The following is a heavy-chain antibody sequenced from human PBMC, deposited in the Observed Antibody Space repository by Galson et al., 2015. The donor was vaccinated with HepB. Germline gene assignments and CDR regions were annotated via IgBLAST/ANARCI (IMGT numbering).Heavy chain of an antibody. J-gene: IGHJ4*02. Sequence: ETLSLTCAVSDGSISSSNWWSLVRQPPGKGLEWIGEIYNSGSTTYNPSLKSRVSISIDRSKNQFSLKLTSVTAADTAVYYCASGDPVGAKRPGIFDYWGQGTLVTVSS. V-gene: IGHV4-4*02. CDR2: IYNSGST. CDR3: ASGDPVGAKRPGIFDY. CDR1: DGSISSSNW. D-gene: IGHD1-26*01.